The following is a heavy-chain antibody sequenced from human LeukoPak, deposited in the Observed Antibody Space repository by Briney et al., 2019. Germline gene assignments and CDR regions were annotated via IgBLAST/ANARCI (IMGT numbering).Heavy chain of an antibody. Sequence: PGGSLRPSCAASGFTFSSYGMHWVRQAPGKGLEWVAVISYDGSNKYYADSVKGRFTISRDNSKNTLYLQMNSLRAEDTAVYYCLGWFGELFRTTPYYYYYGMDVWGKGTTVTVSS. CDR1: GFTFSSYG. V-gene: IGHV3-30*03. J-gene: IGHJ6*04. CDR3: LGWFGELFRTTPYYYYYGMDV. D-gene: IGHD3-10*01. CDR2: ISYDGSNK.